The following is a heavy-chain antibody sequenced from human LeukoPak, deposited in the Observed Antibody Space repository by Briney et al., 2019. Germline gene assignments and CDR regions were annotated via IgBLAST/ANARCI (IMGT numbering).Heavy chain of an antibody. Sequence: SETLSLTCTVSGGFINTYYWTWFRQAPGKGLEWIGYIYYNGNTNYNPSLKSRVTIFLDTSKNQFSLRLTSVAAADTAVYYCARASYSYDINGWVPFDYWGQGTLVTVSS. V-gene: IGHV4-59*01. CDR3: ARASYSYDINGWVPFDY. D-gene: IGHD3-22*01. CDR1: GGFINTYY. J-gene: IGHJ4*02. CDR2: IYYNGNT.